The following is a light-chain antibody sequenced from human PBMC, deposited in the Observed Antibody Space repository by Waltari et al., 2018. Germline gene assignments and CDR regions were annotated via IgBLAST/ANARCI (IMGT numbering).Light chain of an antibody. CDR1: SRDLGTSTF. CDR3: CSYAGGTAYV. V-gene: IGLV2-23*01. CDR2: EAT. Sequence: SALTQPASVSGSPGHSITISCPGPSRDLGTSTFVPWYQEYPGKTPKLIIYEATKRPSGVSDRFSASKSGNTASLTISGLQADDEADYSCCSYAGGTAYVFGTGTRVTVL. J-gene: IGLJ1*01.